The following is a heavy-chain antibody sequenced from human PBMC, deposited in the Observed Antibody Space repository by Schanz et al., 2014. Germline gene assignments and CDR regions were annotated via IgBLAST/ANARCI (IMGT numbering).Heavy chain of an antibody. CDR3: ARTRTTGTTFTWFDP. D-gene: IGHD1-1*01. Sequence: QVQLQESGPGLVKPSETLSLTCTVSGGSISSYYWSWIRQPAGKGLEWIGRIYTSGSTNYNPSLKGRVTMSVDTSKNQFSLKLSSVTAADTAVYYCARTRTTGTTFTWFDPWGQGTLVTVSS. CDR1: GGSISSYY. V-gene: IGHV4-4*07. CDR2: IYTSGST. J-gene: IGHJ5*02.